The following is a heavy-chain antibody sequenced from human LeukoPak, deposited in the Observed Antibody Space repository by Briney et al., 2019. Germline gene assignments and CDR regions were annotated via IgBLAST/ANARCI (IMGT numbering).Heavy chain of an antibody. V-gene: IGHV3-21*01. CDR3: AREIHLDY. CDR1: GLTFSSYT. CDR2: ISSSSSYI. J-gene: IGHJ4*02. Sequence: GVSLRLSCAACGLTFSSYTMNGLRQATGKGLEWVSSISSSSSYIYYADSVKGRFTISRDNAKNSLYLQMNSLRAEDTAVYYCAREIHLDYWGQGTLVTVSS.